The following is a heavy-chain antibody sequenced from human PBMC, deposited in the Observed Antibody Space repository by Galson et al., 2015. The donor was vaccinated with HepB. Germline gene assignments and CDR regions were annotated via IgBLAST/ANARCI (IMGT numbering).Heavy chain of an antibody. D-gene: IGHD6-25*01. V-gene: IGHV1-58*01. J-gene: IGHJ4*02. CDR2: MVVGGGNT. Sequence: SVKVSCKASGFTFSNSAVQWVRQARGQGLEWIGWMVVGGGNTNYAQHFQGRLTITRDMSTGTAYMEMTSLRSEDTAVYYCAAESYSSGCCKYDYWGQGNLVTVSS. CDR3: AAESYSSGCCKYDY. CDR1: GFTFSNSA.